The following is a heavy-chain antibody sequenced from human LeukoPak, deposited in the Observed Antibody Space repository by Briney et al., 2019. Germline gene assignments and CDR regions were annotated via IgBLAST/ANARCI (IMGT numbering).Heavy chain of an antibody. J-gene: IGHJ3*02. D-gene: IGHD5-24*01. CDR1: GGSISSGSYY. CDR2: IYTSGST. CDR3: ATRGWDGYNLWYDAFDI. V-gene: IGHV4-61*02. Sequence: SETLSLTCTVSGGSISSGSYYWSWIRQPAGKGLEWIGRIYTSGSTNYNPSLKSRVTISVDTSKNQFSLKLSSVTAADTAVYYCATRGWDGYNLWYDAFDIWGQGTMVTVSS.